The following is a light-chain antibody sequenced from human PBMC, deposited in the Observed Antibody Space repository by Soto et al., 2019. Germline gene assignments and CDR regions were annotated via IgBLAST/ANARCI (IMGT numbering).Light chain of an antibody. CDR2: DAS. V-gene: IGKV1-5*01. CDR3: EQYETFSGT. Sequence: IQMTQSPSTLSASVGDTVTVTCRASQSVSGWLAWYQQKPGEAPKLLIYDASALPSGVPSRFSGSGSGTKFTLTIASLQPDDFATYYCEQYETFSGTFGPGTKVDIK. J-gene: IGKJ1*01. CDR1: QSVSGW.